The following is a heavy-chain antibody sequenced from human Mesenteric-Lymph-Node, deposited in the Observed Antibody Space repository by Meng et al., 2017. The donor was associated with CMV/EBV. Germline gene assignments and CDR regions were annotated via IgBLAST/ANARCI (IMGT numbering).Heavy chain of an antibody. CDR1: GGSISSSSYY. D-gene: IGHD4-23*01. J-gene: IGHJ3*02. V-gene: IGHV4-39*07. Sequence: SETLSLTCTVSGGSISSSSYYWGWIRQPPGKGLEWIGSIYYSGSTYYNPSLKSRVTISLDKSKNLFSLRLTSVTAADTAVYYCAREVAVAQNPRRGSFDMWGQGTVVTVSS. CDR3: AREVAVAQNPRRGSFDM. CDR2: IYYSGST.